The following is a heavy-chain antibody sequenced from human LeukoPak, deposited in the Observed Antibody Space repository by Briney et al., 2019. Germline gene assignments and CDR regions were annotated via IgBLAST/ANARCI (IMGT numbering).Heavy chain of an antibody. CDR3: ARGSDYGDYILDY. Sequence: SVKVSCKASGGTFSSYAISWVRQAPGQGLEWMGGIIPIFGTANYAQKFQGRVTITADESTSTAYMELSSLRSEDTAVYYCARGSDYGDYILDYWGQGTLVTVSS. V-gene: IGHV1-69*13. CDR1: GGTFSSYA. J-gene: IGHJ4*02. CDR2: IIPIFGTA. D-gene: IGHD4-17*01.